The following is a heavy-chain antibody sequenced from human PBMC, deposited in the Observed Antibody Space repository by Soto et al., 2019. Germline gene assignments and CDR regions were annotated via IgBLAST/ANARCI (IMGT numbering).Heavy chain of an antibody. CDR3: ARHGSGSPYGGHSNWFDP. CDR1: GGSISSYY. CDR2: IYYSGST. V-gene: IGHV4-59*08. D-gene: IGHD3-10*01. Sequence: TSETLSLTCTVSGGSISSYYWSWIRQPPGKGLEWIGYIYYSGSTNYNPSLKSRVTISVDTSKNQFSLKLSSVTAADTAVYYCARHGSGSPYGGHSNWFDPWGQGTLVTVSS. J-gene: IGHJ5*02.